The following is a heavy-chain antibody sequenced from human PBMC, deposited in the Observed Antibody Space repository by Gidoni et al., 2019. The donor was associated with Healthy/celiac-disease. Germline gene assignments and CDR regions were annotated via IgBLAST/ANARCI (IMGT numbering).Heavy chain of an antibody. Sequence: EVQLLESGGGLVQPGGSLRLSCAASGFPFSSYAMSWVRQAPGKGLEWVSAISGSGGSTYYADSVKGRFTISRDNSKNTLYLQMNSLRAEDTAVYYCAKGVGAYYYYGMDVWGQGTTVTVSS. CDR3: AKGVGAYYYYGMDV. CDR2: ISGSGGST. CDR1: GFPFSSYA. V-gene: IGHV3-23*01. D-gene: IGHD1-26*01. J-gene: IGHJ6*02.